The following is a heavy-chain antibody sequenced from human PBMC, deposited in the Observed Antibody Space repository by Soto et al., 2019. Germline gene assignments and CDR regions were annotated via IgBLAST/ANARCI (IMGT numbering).Heavy chain of an antibody. CDR1: GFTFSSYA. CDR3: ARNQWLDYYYYYGMDV. J-gene: IGHJ6*02. Sequence: QVQLVESGGGVVQPGRSLRLSCAASGFTFSSYAMHWVRQAPGKGLEWVAVISYDGSNKYYADSVKGRFTISRDNSKNTLYLQMNSLRAEDTAVYYCARNQWLDYYYYYGMDVWGQGTTVTVSS. CDR2: ISYDGSNK. V-gene: IGHV3-30-3*01. D-gene: IGHD6-19*01.